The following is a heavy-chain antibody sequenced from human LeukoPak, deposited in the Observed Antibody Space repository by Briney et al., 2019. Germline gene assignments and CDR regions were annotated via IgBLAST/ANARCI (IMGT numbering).Heavy chain of an antibody. CDR3: ANTGRADAFDI. Sequence: SETLSLTCSVSGGSLSSYYWTWIRQPPGKGLEWLRYIYYTGNTNYNPSLKSRVTISVDTSKNQFSLKLSSVTAADTAVYYCANTGRADAFDIWGQGTMVTVSS. CDR1: GGSLSSYY. CDR2: IYYTGNT. J-gene: IGHJ3*02. D-gene: IGHD2-8*02. V-gene: IGHV4-59*08.